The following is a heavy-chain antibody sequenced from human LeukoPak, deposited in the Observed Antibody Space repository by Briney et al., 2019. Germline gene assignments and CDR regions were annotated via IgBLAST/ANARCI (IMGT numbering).Heavy chain of an antibody. D-gene: IGHD3-10*01. V-gene: IGHV1-3*01. CDR3: ARDPGITMVRGVIPDY. CDR2: INAGNGNT. J-gene: IGHJ4*02. Sequence: ASVKVSCRASGYTFTSYAMHWVRQAPGQRLEWMGWINAGNGNTKYSQKFQGRVTITRDTSASTAYMELSSLRSEDTAVYYCARDPGITMVRGVIPDYWGQGTLVTVSS. CDR1: GYTFTSYA.